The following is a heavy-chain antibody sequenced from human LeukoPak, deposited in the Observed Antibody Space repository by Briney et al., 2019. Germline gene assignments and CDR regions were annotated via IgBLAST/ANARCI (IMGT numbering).Heavy chain of an antibody. J-gene: IGHJ4*02. D-gene: IGHD1-7*01. CDR2: IKQDGSEK. CDR1: GFTPSGYW. V-gene: IGHV3-7*03. Sequence: GGSLRLSCAASGFTPSGYWMSWVRQAPGKGRGGVAIIKQDGSEKSYVDSVKGRFTISRDNAKNSMYLQMSSLRAEDTAVYYCARGSVWNYEFDYWGQGTLVTVSS. CDR3: ARGSVWNYEFDY.